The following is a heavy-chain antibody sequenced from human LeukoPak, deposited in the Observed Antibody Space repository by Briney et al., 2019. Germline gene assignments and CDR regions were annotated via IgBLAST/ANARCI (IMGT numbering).Heavy chain of an antibody. J-gene: IGHJ4*02. Sequence: GGSLRLSCTASGLTFGHAWMSWVRQAPGKRLEWVANIKQDGSEKYYVDSVKGRFTISRDNAKNSLYLQMNSLRAEDTAVYYCARRAYVWGSYRYYYFDYWGQGTLVTVSS. D-gene: IGHD3-16*02. CDR3: ARRAYVWGSYRYYYFDY. V-gene: IGHV3-7*01. CDR2: IKQDGSEK. CDR1: GLTFGHAW.